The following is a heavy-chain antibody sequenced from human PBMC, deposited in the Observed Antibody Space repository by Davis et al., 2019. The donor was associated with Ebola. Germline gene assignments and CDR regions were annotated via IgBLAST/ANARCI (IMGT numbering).Heavy chain of an antibody. V-gene: IGHV3-20*04. D-gene: IGHD4-17*01. CDR3: AKDRGNDYGDQSDN. Sequence: GESLKISCAASGFTFDDYGMSWVRQAPGKGLEWVSGINWNGGSTGYADSVKGRFTISRDSSKNMLYLQMNSLRVEDTAVYYCAKDRGNDYGDQSDNWGQGTLVTVS. CDR1: GFTFDDYG. J-gene: IGHJ4*02. CDR2: INWNGGST.